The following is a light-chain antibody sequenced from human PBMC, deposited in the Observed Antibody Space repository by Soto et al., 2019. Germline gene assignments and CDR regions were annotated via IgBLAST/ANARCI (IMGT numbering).Light chain of an antibody. CDR3: QQYGRSPNT. V-gene: IGKV3-20*01. CDR2: STS. J-gene: IGKJ2*01. CDR1: QSVSTTY. Sequence: EVVLTQSPGTLSLSPEERATLSCRASQSVSTTYLAWYQQKPGQSPRLLMYSTSSRATGIPDRFSGSGSGTDFTLTISRLEPEDFAVYYCQQYGRSPNTFGQGTKLEI.